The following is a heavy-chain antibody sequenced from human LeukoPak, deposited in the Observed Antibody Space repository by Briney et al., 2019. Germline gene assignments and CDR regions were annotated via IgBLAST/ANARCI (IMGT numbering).Heavy chain of an antibody. Sequence: GGSLRLCCAASGFTVSSNYMSWVRQAPGKGLEWVSVIYSGGSTYYADSVKGRFTISRDNSKNTLYLQMNSLRAEDTAVYYCARVPTTVTTVYFDYWGQGTLVTVSS. CDR3: ARVPTTVTTVYFDY. J-gene: IGHJ4*02. D-gene: IGHD4-17*01. CDR1: GFTVSSNY. CDR2: IYSGGST. V-gene: IGHV3-53*01.